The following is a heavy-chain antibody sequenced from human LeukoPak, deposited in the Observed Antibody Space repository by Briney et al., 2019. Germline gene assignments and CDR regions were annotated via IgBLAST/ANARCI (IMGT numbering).Heavy chain of an antibody. J-gene: IGHJ4*02. CDR3: ARVMTTLTGFDF. CDR2: IYPGDSDT. D-gene: IGHD2/OR15-2a*01. V-gene: IGHV5-51*01. CDR1: GYTFTTYW. Sequence: AESLKISCKGSGYTFTTYWIGWVRQLPGKGLEWMGIIYPGDSDTRYSPSFQSQVTISADKSITTAYLQWSSLKASDTAMYYCARVMTTLTGFDFWGQGTLVTVSS.